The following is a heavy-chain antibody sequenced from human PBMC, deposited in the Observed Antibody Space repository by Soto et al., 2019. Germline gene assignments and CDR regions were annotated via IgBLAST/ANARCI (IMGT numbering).Heavy chain of an antibody. V-gene: IGHV4-31*03. CDR3: ARGAADYWDAVDI. CDR1: GGATSIGGSY. CDR2: IYWSGNT. D-gene: IGHD2-8*02. Sequence: SETLSLTCTVSGGATSIGGSYLTWIRQQPRKGLEWIGYIYWSGNTYYNPSLKSRLTISVDTSTNQFSLKLSSVTAAETDVYYCARGAADYWDAVDIWCQGTLVTVSS. J-gene: IGHJ3*02.